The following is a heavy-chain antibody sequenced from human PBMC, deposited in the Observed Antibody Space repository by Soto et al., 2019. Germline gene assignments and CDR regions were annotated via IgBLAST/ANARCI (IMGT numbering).Heavy chain of an antibody. Sequence: QVQLVESGGGVVQPGRSLRLSCAASEFIFKSDGMHWVRQAPGKGLEWVAVLWYDGTNDFYADSVRGRFTISRDNSTNTLYLQMKSLRGEDTAVYYCAREADSGVLKFGNLDHWGQGTLVTVSS. V-gene: IGHV3-33*01. CDR1: EFIFKSDG. CDR3: AREADSGVLKFGNLDH. CDR2: LWYDGTND. D-gene: IGHD3-3*01. J-gene: IGHJ5*02.